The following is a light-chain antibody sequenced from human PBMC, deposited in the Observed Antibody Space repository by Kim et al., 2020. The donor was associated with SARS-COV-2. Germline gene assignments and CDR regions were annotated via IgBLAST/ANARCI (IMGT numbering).Light chain of an antibody. V-gene: IGKV2-30*02. CDR2: RVS. CDR3: MQGTHWPPGT. CDR1: LILVHSDGNTY. Sequence: SFISCWSSLILVHSDGNTYLNWLPQRPGQSPRRLMYRVSKRDSGVPDRFSGSGSGTDFTLKISRVEAEDVGVYYCMQGTHWPPGTFGQGTKVDIK. J-gene: IGKJ1*01.